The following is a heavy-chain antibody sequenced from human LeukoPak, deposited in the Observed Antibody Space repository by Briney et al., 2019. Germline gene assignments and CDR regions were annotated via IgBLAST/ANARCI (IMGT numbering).Heavy chain of an antibody. CDR2: MNPNSGNT. Sequence: ASVKVSCKASGYTFTSYDINWVRQATGQGLEWMGWMNPNSGNTGYAQKFQGRVTMTRNTSISTAYMELSSLRSEDTAVYYCARVDSSGWLHQGYYYGMDVWGQGTTVTVSS. V-gene: IGHV1-8*01. J-gene: IGHJ6*02. CDR1: GYTFTSYD. CDR3: ARVDSSGWLHQGYYYGMDV. D-gene: IGHD6-19*01.